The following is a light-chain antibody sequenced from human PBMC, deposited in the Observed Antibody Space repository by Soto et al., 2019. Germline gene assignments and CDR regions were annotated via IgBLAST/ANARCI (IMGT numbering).Light chain of an antibody. CDR3: QVWDDNSDHHV. CDR1: NIGGKS. CDR2: DDS. Sequence: SYELTQTSSVSVAPGQTARISCGGNNIGGKSVHWYQQKPGQAPVVVVYDDSDRPSGIPERFSGSNSGNTATLTISRVEAGDEADYHCQVWDDNSDHHVFGTGTMLTVL. V-gene: IGLV3-21*02. J-gene: IGLJ1*01.